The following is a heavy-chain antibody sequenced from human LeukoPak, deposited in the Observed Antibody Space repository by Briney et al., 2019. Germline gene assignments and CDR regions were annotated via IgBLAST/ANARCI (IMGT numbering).Heavy chain of an antibody. Sequence: SETLSLTSAVHGGSFSGYYWSWIRQPPGKGLEWIGEINHSGSTNYNPSLKSRVTISVDTSKNQFSLKLSSVTAADTAVYYCARGGGGNDFDYWGQGTLVTVSS. CDR3: ARGGGGNDFDY. J-gene: IGHJ4*02. CDR1: GGSFSGYY. D-gene: IGHD4-23*01. CDR2: INHSGST. V-gene: IGHV4-34*01.